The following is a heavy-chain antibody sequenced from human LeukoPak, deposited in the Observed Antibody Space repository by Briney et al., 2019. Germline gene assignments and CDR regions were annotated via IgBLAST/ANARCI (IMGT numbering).Heavy chain of an antibody. CDR1: GFTFSSYW. J-gene: IGHJ6*03. Sequence: GGSLRLSCAASGFTFSSYWMSWVRQAPGKGLEWVANIKQDGSEKYYVDSVKGRSTISRDNAKNSLYLQMNSLRAEDTAVYYCARDPHYYYMDVWGKGTTVTVSS. CDR3: ARDPHYYYMDV. V-gene: IGHV3-7*01. CDR2: IKQDGSEK.